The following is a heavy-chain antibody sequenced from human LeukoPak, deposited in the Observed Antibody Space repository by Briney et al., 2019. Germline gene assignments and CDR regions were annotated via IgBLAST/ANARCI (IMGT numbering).Heavy chain of an antibody. CDR2: ISGSGGSA. V-gene: IGHV3-23*01. J-gene: IGHJ4*02. CDR1: GFTFSSYA. Sequence: GGSLRLSCAASGFTFSSYAMSWVRPAPGKGLEWVSAISGSGGSAYYADSVKGRFTISRDNSKNTLYLQMNSLRAEDTAVYYCAKGIGGSYYYWGQGTLVTVSS. D-gene: IGHD1-26*01. CDR3: AKGIGGSYYY.